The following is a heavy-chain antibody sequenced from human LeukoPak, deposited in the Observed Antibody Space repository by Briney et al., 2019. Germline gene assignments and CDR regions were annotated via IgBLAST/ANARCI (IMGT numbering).Heavy chain of an antibody. CDR2: IYYSGST. V-gene: IGHV4-39*06. Sequence: SETLSLTCTVSGGSISSSSYYWGWLRQPPGKGLEWIGSIYYSGSTYYNPSLKSRVTISVDTSKNQFPLKLSSVTAADTAVYYCARDLAGDFWSGYYQYYYYYMDVWGKGTTVTVSS. J-gene: IGHJ6*03. CDR3: ARDLAGDFWSGYYQYYYYYMDV. CDR1: GGSISSSSYY. D-gene: IGHD3-3*01.